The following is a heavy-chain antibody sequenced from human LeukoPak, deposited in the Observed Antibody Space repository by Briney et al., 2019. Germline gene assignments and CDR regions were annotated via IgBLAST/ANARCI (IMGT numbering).Heavy chain of an antibody. J-gene: IGHJ6*03. V-gene: IGHV3-30-3*01. D-gene: IGHD4/OR15-4a*01. Sequence: GGSLRLSCAASGFTFSSYAMHWVRQAPGKGLEWVAVISYDGSNKYYADSVKGRFTISRDNSKNTLYLQMNSLRAEDTAVYYCARGPPGVTMAYYYMDVWGKGTTVTVSS. CDR1: GFTFSSYA. CDR2: ISYDGSNK. CDR3: ARGPPGVTMAYYYMDV.